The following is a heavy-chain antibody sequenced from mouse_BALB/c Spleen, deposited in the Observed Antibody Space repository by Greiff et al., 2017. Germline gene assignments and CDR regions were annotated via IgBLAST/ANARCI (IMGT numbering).Heavy chain of an antibody. CDR3: ARFPDGYYPAWFAY. V-gene: IGHV14-3*02. CDR1: GFNIKDTY. Sequence: EVQLQQSGAELVKPGASVKLSCTASGFNIKDTYMHWVKQRPEQGLEWIGRIDPANGNTKYDPKFQGKATITADTFSNTAYLQLSSLTSEDTAVYYCARFPDGYYPAWFAYWGQGTLVTVSA. D-gene: IGHD2-3*01. J-gene: IGHJ3*01. CDR2: IDPANGNT.